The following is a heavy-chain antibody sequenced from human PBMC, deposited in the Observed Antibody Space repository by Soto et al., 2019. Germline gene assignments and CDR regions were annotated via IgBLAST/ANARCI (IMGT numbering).Heavy chain of an antibody. CDR2: IYSGGST. Sequence: EVQLVESGGGLVQPGGSLRLSCAASGFTVSSNYMSWVRQAPGKGLEWVSVIYSGGSTYYADSVKGRFTISRDNSKNTLYLHMNRLRDEDTAVYYCARGLLYYGSGSDAFDIWGQGTMVTVSS. J-gene: IGHJ3*02. V-gene: IGHV3-66*01. CDR1: GFTVSSNY. D-gene: IGHD3-10*01. CDR3: ARGLLYYGSGSDAFDI.